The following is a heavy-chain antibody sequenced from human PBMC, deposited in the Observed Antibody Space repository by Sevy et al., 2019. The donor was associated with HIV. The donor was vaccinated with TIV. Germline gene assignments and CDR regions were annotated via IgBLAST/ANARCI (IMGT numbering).Heavy chain of an antibody. CDR2: ISAYNGNT. V-gene: IGHV1-18*04. D-gene: IGHD3-10*01. J-gene: IGHJ4*02. CDR1: GYTFTSYG. Sequence: ASVKVSCKASGYTFTSYGITWVRQAPGQGLEWMGWISAYNGNTNYAQKLQGRVTMTTDTSTSTAYMELRSLRSDDTAVYYCARDRSFITMVRRVPFDYWGQGTLVTVSS. CDR3: ARDRSFITMVRRVPFDY.